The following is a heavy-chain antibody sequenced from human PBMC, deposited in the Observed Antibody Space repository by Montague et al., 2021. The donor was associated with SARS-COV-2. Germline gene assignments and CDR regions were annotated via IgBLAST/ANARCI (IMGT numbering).Heavy chain of an antibody. CDR1: GGSIRSYY. Sequence: SETLSLTCTVSGGSIRSYYWSWIRQPPGKGLEWIGKIYSSGSTXXXPSXTGRVTISMDTSKSQFSLKLTSVTAADTAVYYCARHTRGWQPFDFWGQGTLVTVSS. CDR3: ARHTRGWQPFDF. CDR2: IYSSGST. J-gene: IGHJ4*02. D-gene: IGHD6-19*01. V-gene: IGHV4-59*01.